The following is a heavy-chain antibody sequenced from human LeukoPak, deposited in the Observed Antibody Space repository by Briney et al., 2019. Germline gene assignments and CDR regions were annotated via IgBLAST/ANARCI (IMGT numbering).Heavy chain of an antibody. Sequence: PSETLSLTCTVSGGSISDNYWSWIRQPPGKGLEWVGCIYYTGSTSYNPSLKSRVSISVDTSKNHFSLKLSSVTAADTAVYYCARHPSAYCGGDCYDYWGQGTLVTVSS. CDR2: IYYTGST. CDR3: ARHPSAYCGGDCYDY. D-gene: IGHD2-21*01. V-gene: IGHV4-59*08. J-gene: IGHJ4*02. CDR1: GGSISDNY.